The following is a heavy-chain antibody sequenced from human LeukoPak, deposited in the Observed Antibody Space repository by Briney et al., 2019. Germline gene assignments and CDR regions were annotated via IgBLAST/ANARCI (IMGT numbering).Heavy chain of an antibody. V-gene: IGHV4-30-2*01. CDR2: INHSGST. J-gene: IGHJ5*02. CDR3: GRGPARIDL. CDR1: GDSISSGGYS. Sequence: SQTLSLTCAVSGDSISSGGYSWSWIRQPPGKGLEWIGYINHSGSTNYNPSLKSRVTISVDTSKNQFSLKLSSVTAADTAVYYCGRGPARIDLWGQGILVTVSS.